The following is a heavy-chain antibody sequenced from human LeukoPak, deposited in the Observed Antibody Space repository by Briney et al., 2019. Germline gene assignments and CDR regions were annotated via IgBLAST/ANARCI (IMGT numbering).Heavy chain of an antibody. Sequence: GGSLRLSCAVSGFTFSSYSMNWVRQAPGKGLEWVSSISSSSSYIYYADSVKGRFTISRDNAKNSLYLQMNSLRAEDTAVYYCAREYSGSPGDYWGQGTLVTVSS. CDR3: AREYSGSPGDY. D-gene: IGHD1-26*01. CDR1: GFTFSSYS. V-gene: IGHV3-21*01. J-gene: IGHJ4*02. CDR2: ISSSSSYI.